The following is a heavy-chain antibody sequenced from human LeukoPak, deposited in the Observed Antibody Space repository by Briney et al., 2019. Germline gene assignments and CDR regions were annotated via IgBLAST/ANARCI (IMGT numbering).Heavy chain of an antibody. D-gene: IGHD3-10*01. CDR1: GGSFSGYY. CDR3: ARIRGIMDV. Sequence: ASETLSLTCAVYGGSFSGYYWSWIRQPPGKGLEWIGEIYHSGSTNYNPSLKSRVTISVDKSKNQFSLKLSSVTAADTAVYYCARIRGIMDVWGKGTTVTVSS. J-gene: IGHJ6*04. V-gene: IGHV4-34*01. CDR2: IYHSGST.